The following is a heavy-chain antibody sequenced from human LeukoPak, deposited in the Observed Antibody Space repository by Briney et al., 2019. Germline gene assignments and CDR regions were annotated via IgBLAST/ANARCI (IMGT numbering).Heavy chain of an antibody. CDR2: IYYSGST. CDR3: ARDQGDYGDYDGDNAFDI. CDR1: GGSISSYY. V-gene: IGHV4-59*01. J-gene: IGHJ3*02. D-gene: IGHD4-17*01. Sequence: SETLSLTCTVSGGSISSYYWSWIRQPPGKGLEWIGYIYYSGSTNYNPSLKSRVTISVDTSKNQFSLKLSSVTAADTAVYYCARDQGDYGDYDGDNAFDIWGQGTMVTVSS.